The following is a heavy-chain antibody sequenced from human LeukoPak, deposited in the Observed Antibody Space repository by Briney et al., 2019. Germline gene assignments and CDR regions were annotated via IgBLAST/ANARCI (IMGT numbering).Heavy chain of an antibody. D-gene: IGHD4-23*01. CDR3: ARGVPTTTVVTSEGFA. J-gene: IGHJ5*02. CDR1: GFTVSSNY. CDR2: IYSGGST. Sequence: GGSLRLSCAASGFTVSSNYMSWVSQAPGKGLEWVSVIYSGGSTYYADSVKGRFTISRDNSKNTLYLQMNSLRAEDTAVYYCARGVPTTTVVTSEGFAWGQGTLVTVSS. V-gene: IGHV3-66*01.